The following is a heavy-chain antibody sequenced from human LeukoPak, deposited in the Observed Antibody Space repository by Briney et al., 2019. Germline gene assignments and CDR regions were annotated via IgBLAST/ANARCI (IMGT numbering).Heavy chain of an antibody. D-gene: IGHD2-15*01. CDR3: AKPRCGGDSCFLTPFDY. CDR2: IWYDGSTK. J-gene: IGHJ4*02. CDR1: GFTFSDYA. Sequence: GGSLRLSCAASGFTFSDYAIHWVRQAPGKGLEWVAVIWYDGSTKYYADSVKGRFTISRDNSKNTLYLQKNSLRDEDTAVYYCAKPRCGGDSCFLTPFDYWGQGTLLTVSS. V-gene: IGHV3-33*06.